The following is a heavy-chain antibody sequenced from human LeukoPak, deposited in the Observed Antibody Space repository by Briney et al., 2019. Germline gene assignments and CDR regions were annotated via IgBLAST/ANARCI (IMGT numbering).Heavy chain of an antibody. V-gene: IGHV4-34*01. CDR2: ISHRGRT. D-gene: IGHD5-18*01. CDR3: ARGGERGYSYGLFDY. CDR1: GGSLSDYY. Sequence: PSETLSLTCAVYGGSLSDYYWSWIRQSPGKGLEWIGEISHRGRTYYNLSLKSRVTISIDTSKNQFSLKVNSVSAADTAIYFCARGGERGYSYGLFDYWGQGTLVTVSS. J-gene: IGHJ4*02.